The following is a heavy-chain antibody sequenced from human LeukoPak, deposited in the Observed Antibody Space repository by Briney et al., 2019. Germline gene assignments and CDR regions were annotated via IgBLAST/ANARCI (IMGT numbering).Heavy chain of an antibody. CDR1: GFILTNAW. CDR3: ARDLGYDYVWGSFDY. Sequence: PGGSLRLSCAASGFILTNAWMNWVRQAPGKGLEWVSSISSSSSYIYYADSVKGRFTISRDNAKNSLYLQMNSLRAEDTAVYYCARDLGYDYVWGSFDYWGQGTLVTVSS. CDR2: ISSSSSYI. V-gene: IGHV3-21*01. D-gene: IGHD3-16*01. J-gene: IGHJ4*02.